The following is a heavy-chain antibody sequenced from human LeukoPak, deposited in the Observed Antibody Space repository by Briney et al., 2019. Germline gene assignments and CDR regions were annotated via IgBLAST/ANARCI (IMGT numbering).Heavy chain of an antibody. D-gene: IGHD6-13*01. CDR2: IYTSGST. Sequence: SETLSLTCTVSGGSISSYCWSWIRQPAGKGLEWIGRIYTSGSTNYNPSLKSRVTMSVDTSKNQFSLKLSSVTAADTAVYYCARVSSWYNWFDPWGQGTLVTVSS. CDR3: ARVSSWYNWFDP. V-gene: IGHV4-4*07. CDR1: GGSISSYC. J-gene: IGHJ5*02.